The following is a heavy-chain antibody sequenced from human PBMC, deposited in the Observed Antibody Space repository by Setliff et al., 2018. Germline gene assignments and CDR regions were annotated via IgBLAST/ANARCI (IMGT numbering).Heavy chain of an antibody. CDR1: GFTFSSFW. D-gene: IGHD4-17*01. CDR2: INQAGSAK. Sequence: GGSLRLSCAASGFTFSSFWMSWVRQAPGRGLEWVANINQAGSAKYYVDSVKGRFTVFRDNSKNTLYLQMNSLRADDTAMYYCARDPNGDYVGAFDPWGQGILVTVSS. J-gene: IGHJ5*02. V-gene: IGHV3-7*01. CDR3: ARDPNGDYVGAFDP.